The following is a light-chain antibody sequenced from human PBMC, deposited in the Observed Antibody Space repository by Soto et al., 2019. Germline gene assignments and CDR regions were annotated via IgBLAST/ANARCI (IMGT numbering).Light chain of an antibody. CDR2: DVS. J-gene: IGLJ3*02. Sequence: QSALTQPRSVSGSPGQSVTISCTGTSSDVGGYNYVSWYQQHPGKAPKLEIYDVSKRPSGVPDRFSGSKSGNTASLTISGLQAEDEADYYCCSYAGTSLWVFGGGTKLTVL. CDR1: SSDVGGYNY. V-gene: IGLV2-11*01. CDR3: CSYAGTSLWV.